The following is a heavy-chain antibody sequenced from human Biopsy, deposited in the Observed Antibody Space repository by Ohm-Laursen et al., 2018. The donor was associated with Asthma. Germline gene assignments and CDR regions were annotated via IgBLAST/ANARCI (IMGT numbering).Heavy chain of an antibody. J-gene: IGHJ5*02. CDR2: INPNGGAT. Sequence: ASVKVSCKASAYTFIGYHLHWVRQAPGEGLEWMGRINPNGGATIYAQKFQGRVTMTRDTSISTAYMELSRLISDDTAVYYCARVQKSPGDRWFDPWGQGTLVTVSS. V-gene: IGHV1-2*06. CDR1: AYTFIGYH. CDR3: ARVQKSPGDRWFDP. D-gene: IGHD7-27*01.